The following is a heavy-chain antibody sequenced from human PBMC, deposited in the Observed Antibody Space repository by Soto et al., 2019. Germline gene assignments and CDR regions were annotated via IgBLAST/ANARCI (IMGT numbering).Heavy chain of an antibody. V-gene: IGHV4-34*01. CDR1: VGSLSTYF. Sequence: LPVGSLSTYFWTWIRQPPGKGLEWIGEINHSGSPNYSPSLRGRVTISLDTSKKQFSLNLSSVTAADTAVYFCARARFSQWSQDYYGLDVWGQGTTVTVSS. D-gene: IGHD3-3*01. CDR2: INHSGSP. J-gene: IGHJ6*02. CDR3: ARARFSQWSQDYYGLDV.